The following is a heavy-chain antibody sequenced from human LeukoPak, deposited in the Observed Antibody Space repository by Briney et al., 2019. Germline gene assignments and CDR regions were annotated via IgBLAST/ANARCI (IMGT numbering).Heavy chain of an antibody. Sequence: LGASVKVSCKASGYTFTGYYIYWVRQAPGQGLEWMGWINPNSGGTNYAQKFQGRVTMTRDTSISTAYMELSRLRSDDTAVYYCAVEDIVVVVAASTTAPFDYWGQGTLVTVSS. CDR3: AVEDIVVVVAASTTAPFDY. V-gene: IGHV1-2*03. J-gene: IGHJ4*02. D-gene: IGHD2-15*01. CDR2: INPNSGGT. CDR1: GYTFTGYY.